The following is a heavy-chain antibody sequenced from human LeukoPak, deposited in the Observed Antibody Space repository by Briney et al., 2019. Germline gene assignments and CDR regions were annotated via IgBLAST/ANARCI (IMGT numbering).Heavy chain of an antibody. J-gene: IGHJ2*01. CDR3: ARDRASSWYLRWYFDL. CDR1: GGSISSSSYY. CDR2: IYYSGST. Sequence: SSETLSLTCTVSGGSISSSSYYWGWIRQPPGKGLEWIGSIYYSGSTYYNPSLKSRVTISVDTSKNQFSLKLSSVTAADTAVYYCARDRASSWYLRWYFDLWGRGTLVTVSS. V-gene: IGHV4-39*07. D-gene: IGHD6-13*01.